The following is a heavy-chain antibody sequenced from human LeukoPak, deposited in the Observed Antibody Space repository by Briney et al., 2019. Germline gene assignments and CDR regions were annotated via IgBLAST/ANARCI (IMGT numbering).Heavy chain of an antibody. J-gene: IGHJ4*02. CDR3: ARAPYPNVLRYFDWFLNY. CDR1: GITFSSYA. V-gene: IGHV3-23*01. CDR2: INCSGGST. D-gene: IGHD3-9*01. Sequence: GSLRLSCSASGITFSSYAISWGRQAPGEGLGWGSAINCSGGSTYYADSVKGRFTISRDNSKNTLYLQMNSLRAEDTAVYYCARAPYPNVLRYFDWFLNYWGQGTLVTVSS.